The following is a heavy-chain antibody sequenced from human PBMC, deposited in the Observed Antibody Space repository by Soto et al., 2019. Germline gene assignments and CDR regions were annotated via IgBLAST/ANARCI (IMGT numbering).Heavy chain of an antibody. D-gene: IGHD3-22*01. CDR2: IYWNDDK. J-gene: IGHJ6*02. V-gene: IGHV2-5*01. CDR3: AHSRGRSADSSGYYDYYYYGMDV. Sequence: QITLKESGPTLVNPTQTLTLTCTFSGFSLSTSGVGVGWIRQPPGKALEWLALIYWNDDKRYSPSLKSRLTITKDTSKNQVVLTMTNMDPVDTATYYCAHSRGRSADSSGYYDYYYYGMDVWGQGTTVTVSS. CDR1: GFSLSTSGVG.